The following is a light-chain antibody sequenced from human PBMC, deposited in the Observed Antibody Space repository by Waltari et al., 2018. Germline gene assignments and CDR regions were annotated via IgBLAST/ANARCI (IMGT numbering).Light chain of an antibody. CDR2: AAS. CDR3: QQSYSVPRT. Sequence: DIQMTQSPSSLSAAVGDRVTITCRASQNIGGRVNWYQQRPGKAPKLLIHAASTLQSGVPPRCSGSGSGTEFTLTSKSLQPEESSIYYCQQSYSVPRTFGQGTKLDIK. CDR1: QNIGGR. J-gene: IGKJ2*01. V-gene: IGKV1-39*01.